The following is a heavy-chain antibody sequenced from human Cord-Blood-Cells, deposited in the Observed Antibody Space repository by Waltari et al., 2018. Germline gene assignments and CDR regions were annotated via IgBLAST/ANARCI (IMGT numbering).Heavy chain of an antibody. CDR1: GGSLSSSSYY. CDR3: ARVGFGSRAWFDP. CDR2: IYYSGST. D-gene: IGHD3-16*01. J-gene: IGHJ5*02. Sequence: QLQLQESGPGLVKPSETLSLTCTVPGGSLSSSSYYWGWIRQPPGKGLEWIGSIYYSGSTYYNPSLKSRVTISVDTSKNQFSLKLSSVTAADTAVYYCARVGFGSRAWFDPWGQGTLVTVSS. V-gene: IGHV4-39*07.